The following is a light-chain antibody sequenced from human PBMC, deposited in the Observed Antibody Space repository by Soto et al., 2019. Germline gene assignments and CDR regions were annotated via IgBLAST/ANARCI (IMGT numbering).Light chain of an antibody. CDR3: QQYGRSAYT. Sequence: EIVLTQSPGTLSLSPGERATLSCRASQSVSSNYLAWYQQKPGQAPRLLIYGASSRATGIPDRFSGSGSGTDFTLTISRLEPEDFAVYYWQQYGRSAYTFGQGTTLEIK. J-gene: IGKJ2*01. CDR2: GAS. CDR1: QSVSSNY. V-gene: IGKV3-20*01.